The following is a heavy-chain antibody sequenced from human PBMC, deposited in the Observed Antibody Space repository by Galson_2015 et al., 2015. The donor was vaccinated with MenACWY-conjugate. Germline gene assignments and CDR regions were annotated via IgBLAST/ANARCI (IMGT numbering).Heavy chain of an antibody. D-gene: IGHD3-10*01. CDR1: GFTFSDYY. V-gene: IGHV3-11*05. CDR3: ARGVIGPTIYYYFDY. CDR2: ISSSSSYT. Sequence: SLRLSCAASGFTFSDYYMSWIRQAPGKGLEWVSYISSSSSYTNYADSVKGRFTISRDNAKNSLYLQMNSLRAEDTAVYYCARGVIGPTIYYYFDYWGQGTLVTVSS. J-gene: IGHJ4*02.